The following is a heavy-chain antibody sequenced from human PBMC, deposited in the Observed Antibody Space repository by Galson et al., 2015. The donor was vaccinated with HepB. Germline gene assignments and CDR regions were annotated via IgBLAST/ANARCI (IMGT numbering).Heavy chain of an antibody. CDR3: ARERQTYYYDSSGYFDY. J-gene: IGHJ4*02. CDR2: IYSGGST. CDR1: GFTVSSNY. V-gene: IGHV3-53*04. D-gene: IGHD3-22*01. Sequence: SLRLSCAASGFTVSSNYMSWVRQAPGKGLEWVSVIYSGGSTYYADSVKGRFTISRHNSKNTLYLQMNSLRAEDTAVYYCARERQTYYYDSSGYFDYWGQGTLVTVSS.